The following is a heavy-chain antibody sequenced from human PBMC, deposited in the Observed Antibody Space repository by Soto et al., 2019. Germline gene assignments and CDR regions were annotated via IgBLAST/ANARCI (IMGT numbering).Heavy chain of an antibody. J-gene: IGHJ4*02. Sequence: QLVESGGGVVQPERSLKLSCTASNFVFSVYSLHWVRQAPGKGLEWVALISYDGGNKYYADSVKGRFTISRDNSKNTLYLQMNSLRREHTAVYYCARDKDQYDFWGGTLDSWGQGTLVTVSS. CDR2: ISYDGGNK. CDR1: NFVFSVYS. V-gene: IGHV3-30-3*01. D-gene: IGHD3-3*01. CDR3: ARDKDQYDFWGGTLDS.